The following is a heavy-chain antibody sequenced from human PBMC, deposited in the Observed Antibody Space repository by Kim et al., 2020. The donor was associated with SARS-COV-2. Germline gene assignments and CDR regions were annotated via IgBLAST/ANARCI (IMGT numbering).Heavy chain of an antibody. D-gene: IGHD3-9*01. V-gene: IGHV1-3*01. Sequence: QKFQGRVTITRDTSASTAYMELSSLRSEDTAVYYCARGDPLRYFDWSVDYWGQGTLVTVSS. J-gene: IGHJ4*02. CDR3: ARGDPLRYFDWSVDY.